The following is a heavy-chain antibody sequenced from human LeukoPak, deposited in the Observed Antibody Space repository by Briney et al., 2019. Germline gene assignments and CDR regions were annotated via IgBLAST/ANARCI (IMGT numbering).Heavy chain of an antibody. V-gene: IGHV3-48*04. CDR3: AKSGSYSSALDV. D-gene: IGHD6-19*01. Sequence: GGSLRLSCAASGFTFSHYGMHWVRQSAGKGLEWISYVSSDSETTYYADSVKGRFTISRDNAKNSLYLQMNSLRAEDTALYYCAKSGSYSSALDVWGQGTTVTVSS. J-gene: IGHJ6*02. CDR2: VSSDSETT. CDR1: GFTFSHYG.